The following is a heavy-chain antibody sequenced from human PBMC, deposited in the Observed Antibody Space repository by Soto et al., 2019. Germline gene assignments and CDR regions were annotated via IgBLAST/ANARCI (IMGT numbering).Heavy chain of an antibody. V-gene: IGHV1-69*13. D-gene: IGHD2-2*02. CDR3: ARVPAKTAAILGWFDP. Sequence: SVKVSCKASGGTFSSYAISWVRQAPGQGLEWMGGIIPIFGTANYAQKFQGRVTITADESTSTAYMELSSLRSEDTAVYYCARVPAKTAAILGWFDPWGQGTLVTVSS. CDR2: IIPIFGTA. J-gene: IGHJ5*02. CDR1: GGTFSSYA.